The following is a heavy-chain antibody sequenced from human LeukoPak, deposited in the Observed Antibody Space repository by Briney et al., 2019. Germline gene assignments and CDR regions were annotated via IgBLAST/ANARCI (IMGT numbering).Heavy chain of an antibody. CDR3: AKARYSSGWSEHY. V-gene: IGHV3-23*01. Sequence: GGSLRLSCAASGFTFSSYAMSWVRQAPGKGLEWVSAISGSGGSTYYADSVKGRFTTSRDNSKNTLYLQMNSLRAEDTAVYYCAKARYSSGWSEHYWGQGTLVTVSS. CDR1: GFTFSSYA. J-gene: IGHJ4*02. CDR2: ISGSGGST. D-gene: IGHD6-19*01.